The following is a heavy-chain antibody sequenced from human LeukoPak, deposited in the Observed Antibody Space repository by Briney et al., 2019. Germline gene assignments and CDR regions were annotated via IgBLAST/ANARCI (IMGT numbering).Heavy chain of an antibody. CDR1: GFTFSSYS. CDR2: ISSSSSYI. CDR3: ARIPDSSGYYSDY. Sequence: PGRSLRLSCAASGFTFSSYSMNWVRQAPGKGLEWVSSISSSSSYIYYADSVKGRFTISRDNAKNSLYLQMNSLRAEDTAVYYCARIPDSSGYYSDYWGQGTLVTVSS. D-gene: IGHD3-22*01. J-gene: IGHJ4*02. V-gene: IGHV3-21*01.